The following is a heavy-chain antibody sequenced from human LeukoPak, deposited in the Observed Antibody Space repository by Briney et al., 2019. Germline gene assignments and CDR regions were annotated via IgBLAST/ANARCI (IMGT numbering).Heavy chain of an antibody. D-gene: IGHD3-3*01. CDR2: IYYSGST. CDR3: ASGPNYDFWSGYSNYYYYYYMDV. Sequence: SETLSLTCTVSGGSISSYYWSWIRQPPGKGLEWIGYIYYSGSTNYNPSLKSRVTISVDTSKNQFSLKLSSVTAADTAVYYCASGPNYDFWSGYSNYYYYYYMDVWGKGTTVTVSS. V-gene: IGHV4-59*01. CDR1: GGSISSYY. J-gene: IGHJ6*03.